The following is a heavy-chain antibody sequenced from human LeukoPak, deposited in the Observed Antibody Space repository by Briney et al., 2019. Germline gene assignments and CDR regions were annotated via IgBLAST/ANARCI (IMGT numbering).Heavy chain of an antibody. V-gene: IGHV4-39*01. CDR2: IYYSGST. Sequence: SETLSLTCTVSGGSLRSSNYYWGWIRQPPGKGLEWIGSIYYSGSTYYNPSLKSRVTISVDTSKNEFSLKLSSVTAADTAVYYCARRRRATPILSVYWGQGTLVTVSS. CDR3: ARRRRATPILSVY. D-gene: IGHD3-10*01. J-gene: IGHJ4*02. CDR1: GGSLRSSNYY.